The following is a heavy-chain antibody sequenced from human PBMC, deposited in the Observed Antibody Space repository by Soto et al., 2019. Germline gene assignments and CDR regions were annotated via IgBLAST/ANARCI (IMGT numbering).Heavy chain of an antibody. V-gene: IGHV3-74*01. D-gene: IGHD6-13*01. J-gene: IGHJ6*02. Sequence: EVQLVESGGGLVQPGGSLRLSCGASGFTFSSYWMHWVRQAPGKGLVWVSRINSDGSSTSYADSVKGRFTISRDNAKNTLYLQMNSLRAEDTAVYYCARDLRSSSWYYYFGMDVWGQGTTVTVSS. CDR1: GFTFSSYW. CDR3: ARDLRSSSWYYYFGMDV. CDR2: INSDGSST.